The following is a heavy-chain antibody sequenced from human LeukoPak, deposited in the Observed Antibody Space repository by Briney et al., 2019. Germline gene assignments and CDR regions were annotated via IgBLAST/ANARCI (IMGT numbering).Heavy chain of an antibody. CDR1: GGSVSSGSYY. Sequence: SETLSLTCTVSGGSVSSGSYYWSWIRQPPGKGLEWIGDIYYSGSTNYNPSLKSRVTISVDTSKNQFSLKLSSVTAADTAVYYCARDRDIGTYYYYYGMDVWGQGTTVTVSS. V-gene: IGHV4-61*01. CDR2: IYYSGST. D-gene: IGHD1-26*01. J-gene: IGHJ6*02. CDR3: ARDRDIGTYYYYYGMDV.